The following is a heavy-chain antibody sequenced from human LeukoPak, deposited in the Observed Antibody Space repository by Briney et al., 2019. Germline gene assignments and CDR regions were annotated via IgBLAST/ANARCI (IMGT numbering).Heavy chain of an antibody. J-gene: IGHJ5*02. CDR3: ARVGVVATIHDSGLNWFDP. Sequence: PGRSLRLSCAASGFTFSSYGMHWVRQAPGKGLEWVAVISYDGSNKYYADSVKGRFTISRDNSKNTLYLQMNSLRAEDTAVYYCARVGVVATIHDSGLNWFDPWGQGTLVTVSS. CDR1: GFTFSSYG. D-gene: IGHD5-12*01. V-gene: IGHV3-30*03. CDR2: ISYDGSNK.